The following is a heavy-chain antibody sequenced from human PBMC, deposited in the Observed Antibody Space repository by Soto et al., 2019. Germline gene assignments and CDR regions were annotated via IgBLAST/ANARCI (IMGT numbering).Heavy chain of an antibody. CDR1: GGSISSYY. CDR3: ARGSVGAARTYYYYYGMDV. Sequence: SETLSLTCTVSGGSISSYYWSWIRQPAGKGLEWIGRIYASGGTNYNPSLKSRVTMSADTSKNQLSLRLSSVTAADTAVYYCARGSVGAARTYYYYYGMDVWGQGTTVTVSS. D-gene: IGHD6-6*01. J-gene: IGHJ6*02. CDR2: IYASGGT. V-gene: IGHV4-4*07.